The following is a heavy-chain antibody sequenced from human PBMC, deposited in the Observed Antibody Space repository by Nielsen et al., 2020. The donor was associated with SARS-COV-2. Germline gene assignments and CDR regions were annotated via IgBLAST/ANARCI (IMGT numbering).Heavy chain of an antibody. J-gene: IGHJ6*03. D-gene: IGHD1-14*01. CDR2: ISSNGGST. CDR1: GFTFSSYA. Sequence: GESLKISCAASGFTFSSYAMHWVRQAPGKGLEYVSAISSNGGSTYYANSVKGRFTISRDNSKNTLYLQMGSLRAEDMAVYYCARVVLYYYYMDVWGKGTTVTVSS. CDR3: ARVVLYYYYMDV. V-gene: IGHV3-64*01.